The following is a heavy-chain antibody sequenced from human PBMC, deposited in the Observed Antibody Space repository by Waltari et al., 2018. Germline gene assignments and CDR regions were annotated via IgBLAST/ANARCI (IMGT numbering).Heavy chain of an antibody. Sequence: QVQLQQWGAGLLKPSETLSLTGAVYGGSFSGYYWSWIRQHPGKGLEWIGEIDHSGSTNYNPSLKSRVTISVDTSKNQFSLKLNSVTAADTALYYCARGRSGGAAIWGQGTLVTVSS. D-gene: IGHD2-15*01. J-gene: IGHJ4*02. V-gene: IGHV4-34*01. CDR2: IDHSGST. CDR3: ARGRSGGAAI. CDR1: GGSFSGYY.